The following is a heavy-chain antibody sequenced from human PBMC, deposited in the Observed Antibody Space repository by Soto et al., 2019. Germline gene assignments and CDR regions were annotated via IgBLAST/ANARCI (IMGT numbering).Heavy chain of an antibody. CDR1: GFTFSSYG. D-gene: IGHD6-19*01. Sequence: GGSLRLSCAASGFTFSSYGMHWVRQAPGKGLEWVAVISYDGSNKYYADSVKGRFTISRDNSKNTLYLQMNSLRAEDTAVYYCAKETVDSSGWYGSYIYVDYYYYMDVWGKGTTVTVSS. V-gene: IGHV3-30*18. J-gene: IGHJ6*03. CDR3: AKETVDSSGWYGSYIYVDYYYYMDV. CDR2: ISYDGSNK.